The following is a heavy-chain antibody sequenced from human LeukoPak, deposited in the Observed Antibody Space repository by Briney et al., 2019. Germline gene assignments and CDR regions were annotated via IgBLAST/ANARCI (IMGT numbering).Heavy chain of an antibody. J-gene: IGHJ4*02. V-gene: IGHV3-66*01. D-gene: IGHD3-10*01. CDR1: GFTVSSNY. CDR2: IYSGGST. CDR3: ARVLEPSGVDY. Sequence: PGGSLRLSCAASGFTVSSNYVSWVRQAPGKGLEWVSVIYSGGSTYYADSVKGRFTISRDNSKNTLYLQMNSLRAEDTAVYYCARVLEPSGVDYWGQGTLVTVSS.